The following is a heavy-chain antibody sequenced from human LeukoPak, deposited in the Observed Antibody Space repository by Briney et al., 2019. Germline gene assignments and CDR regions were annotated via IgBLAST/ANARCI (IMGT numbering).Heavy chain of an antibody. J-gene: IGHJ5*02. V-gene: IGHV1-2*02. CDR2: INPNSGGT. CDR3: AGSREKNWFDP. D-gene: IGHD1-26*01. Sequence: ASVKVSCKASGYTFTGYYMHWVRQAPGQELEWMGWINPNSGGTNYAQKFQGRVTMTRDTSISAAYMELSRLRSDDTAVYYCAGSREKNWFDPWGQGTLVTVSS. CDR1: GYTFTGYY.